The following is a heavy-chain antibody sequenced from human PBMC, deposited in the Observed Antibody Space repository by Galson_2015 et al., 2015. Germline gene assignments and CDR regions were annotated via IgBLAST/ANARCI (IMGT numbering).Heavy chain of an antibody. CDR3: ANSGSGSGLYYYYMDV. J-gene: IGHJ6*03. V-gene: IGHV3-23*01. D-gene: IGHD3-10*01. CDR1: GFTFSSYA. CDR2: ISGSGGGT. Sequence: SLRLSCAASGFTFSSYAMSWLRQAPGKGLEWVSAISGSGGGTYYADSVKGRFTISRDNSKNTLYLQVSSLRAEDTAVYYCANSGSGSGLYYYYMDVWGKGTTVTVSS.